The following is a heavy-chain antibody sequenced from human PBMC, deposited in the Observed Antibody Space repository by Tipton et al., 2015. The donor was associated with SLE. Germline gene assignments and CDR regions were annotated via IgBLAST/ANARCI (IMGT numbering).Heavy chain of an antibody. J-gene: IGHJ4*02. CDR2: IYYSGST. D-gene: IGHD1-26*01. Sequence: TLSLTCTVSGGSISSHYWSWIRQPPGKGLEWIGYIYYSGSTNYNPSLKSRVTISVDTSKNQFSLKLSSVTAADTAVYYCARQGVVGAAVDYWGQGTLVTVSS. CDR3: ARQGVVGAAVDY. CDR1: GGSISSHY. V-gene: IGHV4-59*08.